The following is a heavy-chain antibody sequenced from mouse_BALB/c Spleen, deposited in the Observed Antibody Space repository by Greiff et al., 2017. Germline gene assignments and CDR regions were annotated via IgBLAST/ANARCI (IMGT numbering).Heavy chain of an antibody. CDR1: GYTFTSYW. CDR3: ARAYYGNYPPDY. CDR2: INPSTGYT. J-gene: IGHJ2*01. D-gene: IGHD2-10*01. Sequence: QVQLKESGAELAKPGASVKMSCKASGYTFTSYWMHWVKQRPGQGLEWIGYINPSTGYTEYNQKFKDEATLTADKSSSTAYMQLSSLTSEDSAVYYCARAYYGNYPPDYWGQGTTLTVSS. V-gene: IGHV1-7*01.